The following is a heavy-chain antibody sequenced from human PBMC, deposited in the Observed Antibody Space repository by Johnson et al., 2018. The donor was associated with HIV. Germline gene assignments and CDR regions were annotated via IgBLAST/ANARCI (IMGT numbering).Heavy chain of an antibody. D-gene: IGHD3-22*01. J-gene: IGHJ3*02. Sequence: QVQLVESGGGLVKPGGSLRLSCAASGFTFSDYYMSWIRQAPGKGLEWVSYISSSGSTIYYADSVKGRFTISRDNAKNARYLQMNSLRAEDTAVYYCARDARYYYDSRGDAFDIWGQGTMVTVSS. CDR3: ARDARYYYDSRGDAFDI. CDR2: ISSSGSTI. CDR1: GFTFSDYY. V-gene: IGHV3-11*01.